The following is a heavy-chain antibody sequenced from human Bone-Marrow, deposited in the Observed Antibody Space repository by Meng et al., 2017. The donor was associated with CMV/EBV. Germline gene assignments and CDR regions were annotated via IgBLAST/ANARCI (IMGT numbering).Heavy chain of an antibody. D-gene: IGHD2-15*01. CDR3: ARDSGYCSGGSCHFDY. CDR1: GFSFGDVY. J-gene: IGHJ4*02. Sequence: LRLSCGASGFSFGDVYMTWIRRAPGRGLEWLSSISSSGGTIYSADSVKGRFTISRDNAHNSLYLQMTSLGAEDTAVYYCARDSGYCSGGSCHFDYWGQGPLVTVYS. V-gene: IGHV3-11*01. CDR2: ISSSGGTI.